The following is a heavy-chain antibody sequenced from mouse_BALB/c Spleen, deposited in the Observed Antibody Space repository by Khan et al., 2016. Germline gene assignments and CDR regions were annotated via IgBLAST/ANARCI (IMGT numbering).Heavy chain of an antibody. V-gene: IGHV4-1*02. CDR1: GFDFSRYW. J-gene: IGHJ3*01. CDR2: INPDSSTI. Sequence: EVKLLESGGGLVQPGGSLKLSCAASGFDFSRYWMSWVRQAPGKGLEWIGEINPDSSTINYTPSLKDKFIIARENAKNTLYLQMSKVRSEDTALYYCARHYDYGGGFAYWGQGTLVTVSA. CDR3: ARHYDYGGGFAY. D-gene: IGHD2-4*01.